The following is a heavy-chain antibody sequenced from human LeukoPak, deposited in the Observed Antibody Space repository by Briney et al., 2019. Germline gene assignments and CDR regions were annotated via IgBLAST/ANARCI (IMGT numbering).Heavy chain of an antibody. Sequence: GGSLRLSCAASGFTFSSYAMSWVRQAPGKGLEWVSAISGSGGSTYYADSVKGRFTISRDNSKNTLYLQMNSLRAEDTAVYYCAKIGFRANKDDYVWGSYRPDYWGQGTLVTVSS. V-gene: IGHV3-23*01. CDR1: GFTFSSYA. J-gene: IGHJ4*02. CDR2: ISGSGGST. D-gene: IGHD3-16*02. CDR3: AKIGFRANKDDYVWGSYRPDY.